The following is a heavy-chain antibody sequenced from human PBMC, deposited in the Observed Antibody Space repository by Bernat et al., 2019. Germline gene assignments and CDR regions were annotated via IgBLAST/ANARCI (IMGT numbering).Heavy chain of an antibody. CDR3: ARGGWLQLAYYYYGMDV. CDR1: GYTFTGYY. V-gene: IGHV1-2*04. J-gene: IGHJ6*02. Sequence: QVQLVQSGAEVKKPGASVKVSCKASGYTFTGYYMHWVRQAPGQGLEWMGWIDPNSGGTNYAQKFQGWVTMTSDTSISTAYMELSRLRSDDTAVYYCARGGWLQLAYYYYGMDVWGQGTTVTVSS. D-gene: IGHD5-24*01. CDR2: IDPNSGGT.